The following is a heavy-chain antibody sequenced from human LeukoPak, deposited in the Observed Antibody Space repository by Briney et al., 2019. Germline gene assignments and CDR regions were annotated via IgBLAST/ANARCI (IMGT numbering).Heavy chain of an antibody. D-gene: IGHD1-20*01. CDR2: IYPGDSDT. J-gene: IGHJ4*02. Sequence: PGASLQISCKASGYILTSYWIGWVRQMPGKGLEWMGFIYPGDSDTRYSPSFQGQVTISADKSISTAYLQWSSLKASDTAMYYCARQGILTGTAYFDYWGQGTLVTVSS. CDR3: ARQGILTGTAYFDY. CDR1: GYILTSYW. V-gene: IGHV5-51*01.